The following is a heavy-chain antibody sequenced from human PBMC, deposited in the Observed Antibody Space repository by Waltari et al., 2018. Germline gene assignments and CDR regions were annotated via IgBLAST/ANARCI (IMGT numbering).Heavy chain of an antibody. Sequence: QVQLQQWGAGLLKPSETLSLTCAVYGGSFSGYYWNWIRQPPGKGLEWIGEINHSGSTNYNPSLKSRVTISVDTSKNQFSLKLSSVTAADTAVYYCARLRRGYSYGGFDYWGQGTLVTVSS. D-gene: IGHD5-18*01. V-gene: IGHV4-34*01. CDR2: INHSGST. CDR1: GGSFSGYY. J-gene: IGHJ4*02. CDR3: ARLRRGYSYGGFDY.